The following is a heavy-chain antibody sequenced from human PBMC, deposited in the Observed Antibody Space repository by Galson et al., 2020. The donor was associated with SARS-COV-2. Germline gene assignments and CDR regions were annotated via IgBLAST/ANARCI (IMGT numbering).Heavy chain of an antibody. Sequence: ASVKVSCKSSGPPLSELAIHWVRQTPEKGLEWIGGFDPEDGETTYSQKFQGRVTMTDDTSTDTTYMDLASLRSEDTAIYYCATIITTSSDWYYFDQWGQGTLVTVSS. CDR3: ATIITTSSDWYYFDQ. D-gene: IGHD6-19*01. CDR1: GPPLSELA. V-gene: IGHV1-24*01. J-gene: IGHJ4*02. CDR2: FDPEDGET.